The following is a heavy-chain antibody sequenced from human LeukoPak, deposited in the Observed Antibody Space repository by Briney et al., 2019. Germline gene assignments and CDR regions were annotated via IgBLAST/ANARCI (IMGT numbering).Heavy chain of an antibody. CDR1: GSSISSYY. Sequence: SETLSLTCSVSGSSISSYYWSWLRQPPGKGLEWIGYIYYTGGTNYSPSLKSRVTISADTSRNQIFLKLRSVTAADTAVYYCERDLWAAGGSNYWGQGIQVIVSS. V-gene: IGHV4-59*01. CDR2: IYYTGGT. D-gene: IGHD6-13*01. J-gene: IGHJ4*02. CDR3: ERDLWAAGGSNY.